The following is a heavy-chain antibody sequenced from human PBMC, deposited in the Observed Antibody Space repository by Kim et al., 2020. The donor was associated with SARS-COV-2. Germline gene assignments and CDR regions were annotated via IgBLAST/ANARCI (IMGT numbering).Heavy chain of an antibody. Sequence: GGSLRPSCAASGFTFDDYAIQWVRQVPGKGLEWVSLISRDGGEIKYADSVKGRFTISRDNSKKSVYLQMNSLRSEDTALYYCVRGQQWLIKNRGQGTQVTVYS. CDR3: VRGQQWLIKN. D-gene: IGHD6-19*01. J-gene: IGHJ4*02. CDR2: ISRDGGEI. V-gene: IGHV3-43*02. CDR1: GFTFDDYA.